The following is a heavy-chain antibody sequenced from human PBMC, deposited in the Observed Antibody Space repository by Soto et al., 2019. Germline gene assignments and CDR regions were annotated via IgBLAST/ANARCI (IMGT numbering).Heavy chain of an antibody. CDR2: ISPGSRYP. Sequence: GGSLRLSCAISGFTFSDYYMSWIRQAPGKGLEWLSYISPGSRYPAYADSVKGRFTISRDNARRSLSLQMNSLTVDDTAIYYCVRGGGGGLFDPWGQGSMVTVSS. J-gene: IGHJ5*02. CDR1: GFTFSDYY. D-gene: IGHD2-15*01. V-gene: IGHV3-11*06. CDR3: VRGGGGGLFDP.